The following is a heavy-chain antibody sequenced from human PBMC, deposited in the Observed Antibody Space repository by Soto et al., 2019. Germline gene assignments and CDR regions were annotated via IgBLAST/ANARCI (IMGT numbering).Heavy chain of an antibody. D-gene: IGHD6-13*01. V-gene: IGHV3-73*01. CDR1: GFTFSGSA. J-gene: IGHJ4*02. CDR3: TTPSSWSSSFDY. Sequence: PGGSLRLSCAASGFTFSGSAMHWVRQASGKGLEWVGRIRSKANSYATAYAASVKGRFTISRDDSKNTAYLQMNSLKTEDTAVYYCTTPSSWSSSFDYWGQGTLVTVSS. CDR2: IRSKANSYAT.